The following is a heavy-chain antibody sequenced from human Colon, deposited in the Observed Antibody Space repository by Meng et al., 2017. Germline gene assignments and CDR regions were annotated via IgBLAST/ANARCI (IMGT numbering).Heavy chain of an antibody. CDR1: SGSISSSNW. V-gene: IGHV4-4*02. D-gene: IGHD3-9*01. CDR2: ISQSGTT. Sequence: QAQLQASGPGLLKPSGTRSLPCAFSSGSISSSNWWSWVRQPPGKGLEWIGEISQSGTTYYNPSLKSRVTITGDWSKNQFSLNLNSVTAADTALYYCVRQGMTSYSWGYWGQGTLVTVSS. CDR3: VRQGMTSYSWGY. J-gene: IGHJ4*02.